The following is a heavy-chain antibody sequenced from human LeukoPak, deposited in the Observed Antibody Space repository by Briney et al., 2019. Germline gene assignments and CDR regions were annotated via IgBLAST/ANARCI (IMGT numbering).Heavy chain of an antibody. CDR1: CIRISDAR. V-gene: IGHV3-11*04. D-gene: IGHD1-26*01. CDR3: ARRDSGSYYFPY. Sequence: GGSLRLSWAAACIRISDARLGLVRQAPGKELEWVSYISSSGSTIYYADSVKGRFTFSSDNAKNSLYLQMNSLRAEDTAVYYWARRDSGSYYFPYWGQGTLVTVSS. CDR2: ISSSGSTI. J-gene: IGHJ4*02.